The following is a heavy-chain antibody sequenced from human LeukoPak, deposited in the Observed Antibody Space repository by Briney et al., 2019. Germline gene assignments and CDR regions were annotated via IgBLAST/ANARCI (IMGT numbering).Heavy chain of an antibody. CDR3: ARQLLTYSGYGAINWFDP. CDR1: GGSISSYY. J-gene: IGHJ5*02. CDR2: IYYSGST. Sequence: SETLSLTCTVSGGSISSYYWSWIRQPPGKGLKWIGYIYYSGSTNYNPSLKSRVTISVDTSKNQFTLKLSSVTAADTAVYYCARQLLTYSGYGAINWFDPWGQGTLVTVSS. D-gene: IGHD5-12*01. V-gene: IGHV4-59*08.